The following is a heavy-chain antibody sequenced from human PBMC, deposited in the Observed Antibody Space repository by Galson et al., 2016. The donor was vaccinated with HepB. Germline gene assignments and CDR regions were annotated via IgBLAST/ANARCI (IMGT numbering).Heavy chain of an antibody. CDR3: AKEGRDILTGYYNGDAFDV. J-gene: IGHJ3*01. CDR1: GFTFSSFG. Sequence: SLRLSCAASGFTFSSFGMYWVRQAPGKGLEWVSAISGSGGSTYYADSVKGRFTISRDNSKNTLYLQMNSLRAEDTAVYYCAKEGRDILTGYYNGDAFDVWGQGTMVTVSS. CDR2: ISGSGGST. V-gene: IGHV3-23*01. D-gene: IGHD3-9*01.